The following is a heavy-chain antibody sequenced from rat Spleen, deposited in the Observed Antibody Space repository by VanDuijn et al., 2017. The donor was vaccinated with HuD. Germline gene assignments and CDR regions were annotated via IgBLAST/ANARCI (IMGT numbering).Heavy chain of an antibody. Sequence: QVQLQQSGAELAKPGSSVKISCKASGYTFTSYYISWMKQTTGQGLECIGYINTGSGGTKYNEKFKGKATLTVDKLSSTAFMQLSSLTPDDSAVYYCARRTGSSDYWGHGVMVTVSS. CDR3: ARRTGSSDY. V-gene: IGHV1-43*01. CDR2: INTGSGGT. D-gene: IGHD5-1*01. CDR1: GYTFTSYY. J-gene: IGHJ2*01.